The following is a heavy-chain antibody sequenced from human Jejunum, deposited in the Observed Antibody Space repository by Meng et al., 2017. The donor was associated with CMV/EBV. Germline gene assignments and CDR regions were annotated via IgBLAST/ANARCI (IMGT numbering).Heavy chain of an antibody. V-gene: IGHV1-18*01. CDR3: AASSSSWYQNWFDP. CDR2: ISAYNGNT. Sequence: QVQLVQSGAEVKKPGATVKVSCNASGYTFTRYGISWVRQAPGQGLEWMGWISAYNGNTNYAQKLQGRVTMTTDTSTSTAYMELRSLRSDDTAVYYCAASSSSWYQNWFDPWGQGTLVTVSS. CDR1: GYTFTRYG. D-gene: IGHD6-13*01. J-gene: IGHJ5*02.